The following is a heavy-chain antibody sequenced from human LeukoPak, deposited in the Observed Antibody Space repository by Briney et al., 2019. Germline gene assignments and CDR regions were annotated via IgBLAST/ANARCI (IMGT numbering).Heavy chain of an antibody. J-gene: IGHJ4*02. Sequence: SETLSLTCGVDSASFKSYYWSWIRQPPGKGLEWIGEINHGGSTNYNPSLKGRVTISVDTSKNQVFLKLKSVTAADTAVYFCATTDGSDGNSGYWGQGTLVTVSS. CDR2: INHGGST. CDR1: SASFKSYY. V-gene: IGHV4-34*01. D-gene: IGHD4-23*01. CDR3: ATTDGSDGNSGY.